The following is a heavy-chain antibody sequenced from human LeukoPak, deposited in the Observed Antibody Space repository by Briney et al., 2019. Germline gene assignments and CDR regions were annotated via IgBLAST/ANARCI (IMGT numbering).Heavy chain of an antibody. CDR2: IWYGGSNK. Sequence: PGGSLRLSCAASGFTFSSYGMHWVRQAPGKGLEWVAVIWYGGSNKYYADSVKGRFTISRDNSKNTLYLQMNSLRAEDTAAYYCARGYGDRLDCFDPWGQGTLVTVSS. V-gene: IGHV3-33*01. D-gene: IGHD3-16*01. CDR1: GFTFSSYG. J-gene: IGHJ5*02. CDR3: ARGYGDRLDCFDP.